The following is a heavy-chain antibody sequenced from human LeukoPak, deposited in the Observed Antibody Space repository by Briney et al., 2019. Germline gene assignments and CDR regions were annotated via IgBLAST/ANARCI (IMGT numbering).Heavy chain of an antibody. CDR3: ARASSWYYFDY. J-gene: IGHJ4*02. D-gene: IGHD6-13*01. V-gene: IGHV1-46*01. Sequence: GASVKVSCKASGYTFTDYYMHWVRQAPGQGLEWMGVINPSGGSTNHAQKFQGRVTMARDTSTSTVYMELSSLSSEDTAVYYCARASSWYYFDYWSQGTLVTVSS. CDR2: INPSGGST. CDR1: GYTFTDYY.